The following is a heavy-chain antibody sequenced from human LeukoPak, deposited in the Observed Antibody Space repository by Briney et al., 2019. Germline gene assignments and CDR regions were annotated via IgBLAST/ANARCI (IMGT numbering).Heavy chain of an antibody. Sequence: SGPTLVNPTQTLTLTCTFSGFSLSTSGVGVGWIRQPPGKALEWLALIYWNDEKRYSPSLKNRLTITKDTSKNQVVLTMTDMDPVDTATYYCAHEDSSYYYFAYWGHGTLVTVSS. CDR2: IYWNDEK. CDR1: GFSLSTSGVG. J-gene: IGHJ4*01. V-gene: IGHV2-5*01. D-gene: IGHD3-22*01. CDR3: AHEDSSYYYFAY.